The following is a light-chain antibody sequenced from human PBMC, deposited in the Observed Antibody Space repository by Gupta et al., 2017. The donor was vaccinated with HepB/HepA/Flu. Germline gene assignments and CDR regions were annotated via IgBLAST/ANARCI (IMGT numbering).Light chain of an antibody. CDR2: EVT. CDR3: SSYAGDSIWV. Sequence: QSALTRPASVSGSPGQSITISCTGTRNDIGNYDLVSWYQQHPGEAPKLIIYEVTKRPSGVSARFSGSNSGSTASLTVSRLQAEDEASYFCSSYAGDSIWVFGGGTKLTVL. CDR1: RNDIGNYDL. V-gene: IGLV2-23*02. J-gene: IGLJ3*02.